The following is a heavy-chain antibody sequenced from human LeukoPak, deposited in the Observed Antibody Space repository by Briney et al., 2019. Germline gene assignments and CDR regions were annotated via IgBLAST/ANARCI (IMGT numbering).Heavy chain of an antibody. D-gene: IGHD2-2*01. V-gene: IGHV3-33*01. CDR3: ARDRAAAMEYYYMDV. CDR1: RFTFSSYG. J-gene: IGHJ6*03. Sequence: PGGSLRLSCAASRFTFSSYGMHWVRQAPGKGLEWVAVIRYDGSNKNYADSVKGRSTISRDNSKNTLYLQINSLRAEDTAVYYCARDRAAAMEYYYMDVWGKGTTVTVSS. CDR2: IRYDGSNK.